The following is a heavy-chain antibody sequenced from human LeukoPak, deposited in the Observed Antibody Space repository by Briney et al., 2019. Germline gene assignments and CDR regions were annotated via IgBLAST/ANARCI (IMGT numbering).Heavy chain of an antibody. Sequence: GGSLRRSRAASGFPFSNFAMNWVRQAPRKGLGWVSSISESGDKTDYADSVRGPFTISRANSQTTLHLQLNIMRVRDQALNYFANHWVDCWGQGTLVTVSS. CDR3: ANHWVDC. CDR1: GFPFSNFA. V-gene: IGHV3-23*01. D-gene: IGHD3-16*01. J-gene: IGHJ4*02. CDR2: ISESGDKT.